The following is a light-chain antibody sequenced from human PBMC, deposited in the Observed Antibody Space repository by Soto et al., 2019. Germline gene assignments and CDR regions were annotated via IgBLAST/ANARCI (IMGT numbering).Light chain of an antibody. J-gene: IGKJ1*01. Sequence: DIQMTQSPSSLSSSLGDRVTITCRASQSIRNDLVWYQQKPGKAPKRLIYAASTLQSGVPSRFSGSGSGTEFTLTISSLKPEDFATYYCLQQNSYPRTFGQGTKVDIK. V-gene: IGKV1-17*01. CDR3: LQQNSYPRT. CDR2: AAS. CDR1: QSIRND.